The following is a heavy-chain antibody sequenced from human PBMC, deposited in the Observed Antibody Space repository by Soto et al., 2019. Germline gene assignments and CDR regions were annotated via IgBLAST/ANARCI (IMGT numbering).Heavy chain of an antibody. J-gene: IGHJ4*02. Sequence: ASVKVSCKASGYTFTSYGISWVRQAPGQGLEWMGWISAYNGNTNYAQKLQGRVTMTTDTSTSTAYMELRSLRSDDTAVYYCARDLNCGGDCYSPYYFDDWGQGTLVTGSS. D-gene: IGHD2-21*02. V-gene: IGHV1-18*01. CDR1: GYTFTSYG. CDR2: ISAYNGNT. CDR3: ARDLNCGGDCYSPYYFDD.